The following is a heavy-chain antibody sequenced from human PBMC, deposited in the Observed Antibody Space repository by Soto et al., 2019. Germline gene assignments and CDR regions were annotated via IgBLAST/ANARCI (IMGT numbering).Heavy chain of an antibody. J-gene: IGHJ4*02. CDR2: IVVGSGNT. CDR3: AADWWVRGVMHSGH. CDR1: GLTFTSPA. V-gene: IGHV1-58*02. Sequence: QMRLGQPGPEGKNPGPSVRASCKPSGLTFTSPAMQWVRQAREQRLEWIGWIVVGSGNTNYAKRFQERVTITRDMSTSTAYMELSSLRSEDTAVYYCAADWWVRGVMHSGHWGQGTLVTVSS. D-gene: IGHD3-10*01.